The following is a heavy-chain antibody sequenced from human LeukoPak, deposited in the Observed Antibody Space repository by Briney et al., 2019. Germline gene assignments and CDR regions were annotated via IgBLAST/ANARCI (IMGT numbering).Heavy chain of an antibody. CDR2: ISAYNGNT. J-gene: IGHJ4*02. CDR3: ARQRDGYYYFDY. D-gene: IGHD5-24*01. CDR1: GYTFTSYG. V-gene: IGHV1-18*01. Sequence: APVKVSCKASGYTFTSYGISWVRQAPGQGLEWMGWISAYNGNTNYAQKLQGRVTMTTDTSTSTAYMELRSLRSDDTAVYYCARQRDGYYYFDYWGQGTLVTVSS.